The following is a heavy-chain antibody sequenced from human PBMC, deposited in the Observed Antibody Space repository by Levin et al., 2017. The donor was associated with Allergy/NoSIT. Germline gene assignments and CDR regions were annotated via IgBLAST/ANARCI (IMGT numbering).Heavy chain of an antibody. V-gene: IGHV3-30*18. Sequence: PGGSLRLSCAASGFIFSTNGMHWVRQAPGKGLEWVAAISSDGSNKYYADSVKGRFTISRDNFKNTLYLEMNSLRAEDTALYYCAKDGPPTVGITSGYFDYWGQGTLVTVS. CDR1: GFIFSTNG. J-gene: IGHJ4*02. CDR2: ISSDGSNK. CDR3: AKDGPPTVGITSGYFDY. D-gene: IGHD3-22*01.